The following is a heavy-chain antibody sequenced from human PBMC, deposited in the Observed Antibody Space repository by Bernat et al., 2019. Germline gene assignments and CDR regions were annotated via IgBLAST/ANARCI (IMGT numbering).Heavy chain of an antibody. CDR3: ARVPTYYYDSSGYYFPHYGMDV. D-gene: IGHD3-22*01. J-gene: IGHJ6*02. Sequence: QVQLVQSGAEEKKPGASVKVSCKASGYTFTSYAMHWVRQAPGQRLEWMGWINAGNGNTKYSQKFQGRVTITRDTSASTAYMELSRLRSEDTAVYYCARVPTYYYDSSGYYFPHYGMDVWGQGTTVTVSS. CDR2: INAGNGNT. V-gene: IGHV1-3*05. CDR1: GYTFTSYA.